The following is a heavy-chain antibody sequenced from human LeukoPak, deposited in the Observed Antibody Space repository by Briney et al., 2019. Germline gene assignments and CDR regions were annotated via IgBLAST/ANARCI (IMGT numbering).Heavy chain of an antibody. Sequence: GGSLRLSCTASGFSFSGHWMHWARQLPGKGLVWVSRISPTGSTTSYADSVKGRFTVSRDNAKNTLHLQVNNLRAEDTTVYYCARGPNSNWSGLDFWGQGTLLTVSS. CDR1: GFSFSGHW. J-gene: IGHJ4*02. V-gene: IGHV3-74*01. CDR3: ARGPNSNWSGLDF. CDR2: ISPTGSTT. D-gene: IGHD6-6*01.